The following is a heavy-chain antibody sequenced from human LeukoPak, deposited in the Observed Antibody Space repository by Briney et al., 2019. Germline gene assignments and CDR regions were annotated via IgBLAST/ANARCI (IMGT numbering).Heavy chain of an antibody. CDR1: GGSISSYY. Sequence: PSETLSLTCTVSGGSISSYYWSWIRQPPGKGLEWIGYIYYSGSTNYNPSLKSRVTISVDTSKNQFSLKLSSVTAADTAVYYCGRHHQKWELRYGFDYWGQGTLVTVSS. V-gene: IGHV4-59*08. CDR2: IYYSGST. J-gene: IGHJ4*02. D-gene: IGHD1-26*01. CDR3: GRHHQKWELRYGFDY.